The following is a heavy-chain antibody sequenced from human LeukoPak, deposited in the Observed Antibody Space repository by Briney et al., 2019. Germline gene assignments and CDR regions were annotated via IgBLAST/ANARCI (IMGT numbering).Heavy chain of an antibody. D-gene: IGHD3-16*01. CDR2: INPNSGGT. J-gene: IGHJ4*02. CDR1: GYTFTGYY. CDR3: ARSYSIMITFGGVPYGYFDY. Sequence: ASVKVSCKASGYTFTGYYMHWVRQAPGQGLEWMGWINPNSGGTNYAQKFQGWVTMTRDTSISTAYMELSRLRSDDTAVYYCARSYSIMITFGGVPYGYFDYWGQGTLVTVSS. V-gene: IGHV1-2*04.